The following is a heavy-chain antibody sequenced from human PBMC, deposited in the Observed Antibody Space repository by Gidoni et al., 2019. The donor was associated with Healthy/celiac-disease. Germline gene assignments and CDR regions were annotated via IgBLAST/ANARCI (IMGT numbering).Heavy chain of an antibody. D-gene: IGHD3-9*01. CDR2: IKSKTDGGTT. Sequence: EVQLVESGGGLVKPGGSLRLSCAASGFTFSNAWMSWVRQAPGKGLEWVGRIKSKTDGGTTDYAAPVKGRFTISRDDSKNTLYLQMNSLKTEDTAVYYCTTETYYDILTGYLNPDYWGQGTLVTVSS. CDR3: TTETYYDILTGYLNPDY. V-gene: IGHV3-15*01. CDR1: GFTFSNAW. J-gene: IGHJ4*02.